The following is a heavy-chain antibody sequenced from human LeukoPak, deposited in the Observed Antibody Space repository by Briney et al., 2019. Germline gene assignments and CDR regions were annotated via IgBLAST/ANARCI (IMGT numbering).Heavy chain of an antibody. CDR1: VFTFSSYA. CDR3: AKDSDSSLYYFDY. Sequence: PGGSLRLSCAASVFTFSSYAMSWVRQAPGKGLEWVSAISAGGGRTYYADSVKGRFTISRDNSKNTLYLQMNSLRAEDTAVYYCAKDSDSSLYYFDYWGQGTLVTVSS. V-gene: IGHV3-23*01. J-gene: IGHJ4*02. CDR2: ISAGGGRT. D-gene: IGHD6-13*01.